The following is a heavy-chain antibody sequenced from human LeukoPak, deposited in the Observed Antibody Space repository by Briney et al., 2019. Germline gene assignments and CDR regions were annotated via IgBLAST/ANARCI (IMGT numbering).Heavy chain of an antibody. V-gene: IGHV4-39*02. Sequence: SETLSLTCTVSGGSMSTDSFYWGWIRQPPGRGLEWIGTVYHTGSTYFNPALKSRLTLSVDTSKSQFSLNLSSVTAADTAVYYRAREVRAVVAVPAASWGPGTLVTASS. CDR2: VYHTGST. CDR3: AREVRAVVAVPAAS. CDR1: GGSMSTDSFY. D-gene: IGHD2-2*01. J-gene: IGHJ4*02.